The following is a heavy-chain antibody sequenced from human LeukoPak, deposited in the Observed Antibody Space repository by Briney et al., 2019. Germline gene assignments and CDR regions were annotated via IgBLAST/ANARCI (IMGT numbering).Heavy chain of an antibody. CDR3: ARFTGRGQGYYYYMDV. J-gene: IGHJ6*03. V-gene: IGHV3-64*01. D-gene: IGHD2-8*02. CDR1: GFTFSSYA. CDR2: ISSNGGST. Sequence: GGSLRLSCAASGFTFSSYAMHWVRQAPGKGLEYVSAISSNGGSTYYANSVKGRFTISRDNSKNTLYLQMGSLRAEDMAVYYCARFTGRGQGYYYYMDVWGKGNTVTVSS.